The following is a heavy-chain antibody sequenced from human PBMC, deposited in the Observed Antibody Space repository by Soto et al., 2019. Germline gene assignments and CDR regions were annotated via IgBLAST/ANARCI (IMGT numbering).Heavy chain of an antibody. CDR3: ASTAERWLENWFDP. Sequence: PSETLSLTCAVSGGSISSSNWWSWVRQPPGKGLEWIGEIYHSGSTNYNPSLKSRVTISVDKSKNQFSLKLSSVTAADTAVYYCASTAERWLENWFDPWGQGTLVTVSS. CDR2: IYHSGST. CDR1: GGSISSSNW. V-gene: IGHV4-4*02. D-gene: IGHD6-19*01. J-gene: IGHJ5*02.